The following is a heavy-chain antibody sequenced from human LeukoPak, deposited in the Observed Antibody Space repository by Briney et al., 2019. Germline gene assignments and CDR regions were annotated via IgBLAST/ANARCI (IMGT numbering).Heavy chain of an antibody. CDR2: ISGSGGST. V-gene: IGHV3-23*01. CDR1: GFTFSSYA. Sequence: GGSLRLSCAASGFTFSSYAMSWVRQAPGKGLEWVSAISGSGGSTYYADSVKGRFTISRDNSKNTLYLQMNSLRAEDTAVYYCARRNYCSSTSCPPNWFDPWGQGTLVTVSS. CDR3: ARRNYCSSTSCPPNWFDP. J-gene: IGHJ5*02. D-gene: IGHD2-2*01.